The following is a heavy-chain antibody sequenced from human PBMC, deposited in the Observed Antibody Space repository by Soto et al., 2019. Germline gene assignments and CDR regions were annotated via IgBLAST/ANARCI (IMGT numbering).Heavy chain of an antibody. CDR3: ARVPLKYDDNSARFDP. CDR2: IDNSGNS. J-gene: IGHJ5*02. D-gene: IGHD3-3*01. CDR1: GGSISSFY. V-gene: IGHV4-59*01. Sequence: PSETLSLTCAVSGGSISSFYWSWIRQPPGKGLECIGYIDNSGNSNYNSSLKSRVNISVDKSKNHFSLQLTSVTAADTAVYYCARVPLKYDDNSARFDPWGQGTPVTVYS.